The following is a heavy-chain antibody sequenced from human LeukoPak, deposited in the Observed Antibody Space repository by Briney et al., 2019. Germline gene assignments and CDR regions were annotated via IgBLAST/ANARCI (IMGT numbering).Heavy chain of an antibody. J-gene: IGHJ4*02. Sequence: ASVKVSCKASGGTFSSYAISWVRQAPGQGLEWMGRIIPILGIANYAQKFQGRVTITADKSTRTAYMELSSLRSEDTAVYYCARDRDMVRGVLSYYFDYWGQGTLVTVSS. CDR2: IIPILGIA. V-gene: IGHV1-69*04. CDR3: ARDRDMVRGVLSYYFDY. CDR1: GGTFSSYA. D-gene: IGHD3-10*01.